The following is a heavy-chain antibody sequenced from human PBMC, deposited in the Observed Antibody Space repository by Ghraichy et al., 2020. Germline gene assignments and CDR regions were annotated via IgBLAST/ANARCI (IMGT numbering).Heavy chain of an antibody. J-gene: IGHJ4*02. Sequence: GGSLRLSCAASGFTFDDYAMHWVRQAPGKSLEWVSGISWNSGSIGYADSVKGRFTISRDNAKNSLYLQMNSLRAEDTALYYCAKDSYDSILNGYFDYWGQGTLVTVSS. CDR3: AKDSYDSILNGYFDY. D-gene: IGHD1-1*01. CDR2: ISWNSGSI. V-gene: IGHV3-9*01. CDR1: GFTFDDYA.